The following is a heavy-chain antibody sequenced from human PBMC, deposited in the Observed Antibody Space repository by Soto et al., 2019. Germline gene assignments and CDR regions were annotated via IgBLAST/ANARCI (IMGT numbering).Heavy chain of an antibody. Sequence: GGTLRPSCAAFGFTFSAYEMDWVRQAPGKGLEWVSYISSSGSTIYYADSVKGQFTISRDNAKNSLYLQRNSLRAEDTAVYYCARNGGQLWLRSFDYWGQGTLVTVYS. CDR3: ARNGGQLWLRSFDY. D-gene: IGHD5-18*01. CDR2: ISSSGSTI. V-gene: IGHV3-48*03. J-gene: IGHJ4*02. CDR1: GFTFSAYE.